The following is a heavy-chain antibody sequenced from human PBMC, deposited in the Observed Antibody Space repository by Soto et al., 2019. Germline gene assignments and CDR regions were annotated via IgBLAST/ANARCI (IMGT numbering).Heavy chain of an antibody. D-gene: IGHD3-22*01. J-gene: IGHJ2*01. CDR1: GFSLSTRGEG. V-gene: IGHV2-5*01. Sequence: KESGPTLVKSTETLTLTCTFSGFSLSTRGEGVGWIRQPPGKALEWLALIYWNDDKRYSPSLKSRLTITKDTAIKQVVLTMTNMDPVDTATYYCALAYYYDSSAYADWFFDLWGRGTLVTVSS. CDR2: IYWNDDK. CDR3: ALAYYYDSSAYADWFFDL.